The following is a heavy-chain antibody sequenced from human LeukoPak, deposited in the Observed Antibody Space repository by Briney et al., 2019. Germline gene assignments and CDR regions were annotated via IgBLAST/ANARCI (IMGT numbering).Heavy chain of an antibody. CDR3: ASGYSSSWYRDDAFDI. D-gene: IGHD6-13*01. Sequence: GGSLRLSCTASGFTVSSNYMSWVRQAPGKGLEWVAVIWYDGSNKYYADSVKGRFTISRDNSKNTLYLQMNSLRAEDTAVYYCASGYSSSWYRDDAFDIWGQGTMVTVSS. V-gene: IGHV3-33*08. J-gene: IGHJ3*02. CDR2: IWYDGSNK. CDR1: GFTVSSNY.